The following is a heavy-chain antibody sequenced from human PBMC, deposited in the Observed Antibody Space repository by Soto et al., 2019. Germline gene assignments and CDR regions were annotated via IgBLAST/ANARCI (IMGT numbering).Heavy chain of an antibody. V-gene: IGHV4-4*07. J-gene: IGHJ3*02. CDR2: IYTSVST. CDR3: PSVGKLELQGGAFDI. D-gene: IGHD1-7*01. Sequence: PSETLSLICTVSGGSISIYYWSWIRQPAGKGLEWIGRIYTSVSTNYNTSLKSRVTMSVDTSKNQFSLKLSSVTAADTAVYYCPSVGKLELQGGAFDIWGQGTMVTVSS. CDR1: GGSISIYY.